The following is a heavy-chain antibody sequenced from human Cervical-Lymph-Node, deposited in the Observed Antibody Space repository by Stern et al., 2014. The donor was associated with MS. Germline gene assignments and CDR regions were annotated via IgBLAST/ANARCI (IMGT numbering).Heavy chain of an antibody. CDR2: IMPIFDTV. V-gene: IGHV1-69*06. D-gene: IGHD5-12*01. J-gene: IGHJ6*02. Sequence: QVQLMQSGAEVKRPGSSVKVSCRASGDNFSTYTYNWVRQAPGQGLEWMGGIMPIFDTVNYAQKYQGTIMITADKSTNTVYLELSRLRSEDTALYYCARDTATIKGLHGMDVWGQGTTVTV. CDR3: ARDTATIKGLHGMDV. CDR1: GDNFSTYT.